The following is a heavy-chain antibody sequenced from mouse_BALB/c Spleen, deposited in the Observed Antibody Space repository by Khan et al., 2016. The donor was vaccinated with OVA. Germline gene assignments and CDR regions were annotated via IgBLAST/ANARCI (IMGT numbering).Heavy chain of an antibody. Sequence: QVQLQQSGAELVKPGSSLKISCKASGYTFTSYYMYWVKQRPGQGLEWIGGINPSNGGTHFNEKFKSKATLTVDKSSSTAYMQLSSLTSNDSSVYYCARSGYGNPFAYWGQGTLVTVSA. CDR2: INPSNGGT. V-gene: IGHV1S81*02. CDR1: GYTFTSYY. J-gene: IGHJ3*01. CDR3: ARSGYGNPFAY. D-gene: IGHD2-1*01.